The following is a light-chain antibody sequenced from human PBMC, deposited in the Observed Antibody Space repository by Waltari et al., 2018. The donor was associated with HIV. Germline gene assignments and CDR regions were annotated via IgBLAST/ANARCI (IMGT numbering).Light chain of an antibody. CDR1: NSNIGSHA. V-gene: IGLV1-36*01. CDR2: HDD. CDR3: ATWDDGLNALL. J-gene: IGLJ2*01. Sequence: QSVLTQSPSVSEAPGQRVTISCSGSNSNIGSHAVTWYRQSPGKPPKLLVYHDDLILSGVSDRLSSSKSGTSASLAINALQSEDESLYYCATWDDGLNALLFGGGTKVTVL.